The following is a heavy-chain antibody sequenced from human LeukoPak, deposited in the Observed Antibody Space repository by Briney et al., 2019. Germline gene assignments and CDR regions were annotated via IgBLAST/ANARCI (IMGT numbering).Heavy chain of an antibody. Sequence: SETLSLTCTVSGGSISSYHWSWIRQPPGKGLEWIGYIYYSGSTYYNPSLKSRVTISVDTSKNQFSLKLSSVTAADTAVYYCARSGLGDDYGDYPPIYDYWGQGTLVTVSS. J-gene: IGHJ4*02. CDR1: GGSISSYH. CDR3: ARSGLGDDYGDYPPIYDY. D-gene: IGHD4-17*01. CDR2: IYYSGST. V-gene: IGHV4-59*08.